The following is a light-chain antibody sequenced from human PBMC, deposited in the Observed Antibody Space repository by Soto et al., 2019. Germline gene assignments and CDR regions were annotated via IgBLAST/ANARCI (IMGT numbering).Light chain of an antibody. CDR3: QQRSNWSPPFT. Sequence: NVLTQSPATLSLSPGERATLSCRASQSVGICLAWYQQKPGQAPRLLIYDAFQRATGIPARFSGSGSGTDFPLTISSLEPEDSAVYYCQQRSNWSPPFTFGPGTKVEIK. CDR2: DAF. V-gene: IGKV3-11*01. CDR1: QSVGIC. J-gene: IGKJ2*01.